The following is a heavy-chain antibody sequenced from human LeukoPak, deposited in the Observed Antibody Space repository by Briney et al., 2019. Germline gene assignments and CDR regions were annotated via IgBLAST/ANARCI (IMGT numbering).Heavy chain of an antibody. D-gene: IGHD3-10*01. V-gene: IGHV1-3*01. CDR1: GYNFSSYT. CDR3: ARSSSGTYHY. J-gene: IGHJ4*02. Sequence: ASVKVSCKTSGYNFSSYTMHWLRQAPGQSPEWMGSINGDNGNTKYSEKFQGRVTFTRDTSSSSAYMELSRLRSEDTAVYYCARSSSGTYHYWGQGTLVTVSS. CDR2: INGDNGNT.